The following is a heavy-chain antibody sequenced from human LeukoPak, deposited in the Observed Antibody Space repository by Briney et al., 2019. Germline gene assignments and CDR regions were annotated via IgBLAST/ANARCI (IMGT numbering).Heavy chain of an antibody. CDR3: ASDDSSGYYLWY. V-gene: IGHV3-30*03. CDR2: ISYDGSNK. D-gene: IGHD3-22*01. Sequence: GSLRLSCAASGFTFSSYGMHWVRQAPGKGLEWVAVISYDGSNKYYADSVKGRFTISRDNSKNTLYLQMNSLRAEDTAVYYCASDDSSGYYLWYWGQGTLVTVSS. J-gene: IGHJ4*02. CDR1: GFTFSSYG.